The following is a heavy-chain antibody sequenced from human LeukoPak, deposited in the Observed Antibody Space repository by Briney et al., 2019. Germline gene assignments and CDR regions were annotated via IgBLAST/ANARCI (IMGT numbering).Heavy chain of an antibody. Sequence: GSLRLSCAVSGFTFSSFWMTWVRQAPGKGLEWVANIKRDGSERYYVDSVRGRFTISRDNAKNSLYLQMNSLRAEDTAVYFCARERETYNDYWGQGTLVTVSS. CDR2: IKRDGSER. D-gene: IGHD1-1*01. CDR3: ARERETYNDY. J-gene: IGHJ4*02. V-gene: IGHV3-7*01. CDR1: GFTFSSFW.